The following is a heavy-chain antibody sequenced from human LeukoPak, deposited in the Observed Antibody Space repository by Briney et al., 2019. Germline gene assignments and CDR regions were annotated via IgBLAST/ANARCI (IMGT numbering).Heavy chain of an antibody. CDR2: IYYSGST. CDR1: GGSISSSSYY. V-gene: IGHV4-39*01. J-gene: IGHJ4*02. Sequence: SETLSLTCTVSGGSISSSSYYWGWIRQPPGKGLEWIGSIYYSGSTYYNPSLKSRVTISVDTSKNQFSLQLNSVTPEDTAVYYCARALQAGTAFDYWGQGTLVTVSS. CDR3: ARALQAGTAFDY. D-gene: IGHD6-13*01.